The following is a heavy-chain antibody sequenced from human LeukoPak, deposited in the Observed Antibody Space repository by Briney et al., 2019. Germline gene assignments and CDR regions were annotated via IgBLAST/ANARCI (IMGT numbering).Heavy chain of an antibody. V-gene: IGHV4-59*01. Sequence: SETLSLTCTVSGGSISSYYWSWIRQPPGKGLEWIGYIYYSGSTNYNPSLKSRVTISADTSKNQFSLKLSSVTAADTAVYYCARAPLYSGSYWGASDIWGQGTMVTVSS. D-gene: IGHD1-26*01. CDR3: ARAPLYSGSYWGASDI. J-gene: IGHJ3*02. CDR1: GGSISSYY. CDR2: IYYSGST.